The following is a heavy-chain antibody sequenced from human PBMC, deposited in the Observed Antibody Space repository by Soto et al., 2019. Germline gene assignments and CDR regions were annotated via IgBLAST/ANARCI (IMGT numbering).Heavy chain of an antibody. Sequence: SETLSLTCTVSGGSISSGGYYWSWIRQHPGKGLEWIGYIYYSGSTYYNPSLKSRVTISVDTSKNQFSLKPSSATAADTAVYYCARDGSHCSSTSCSYYFDDWGQGTLVTVSS. D-gene: IGHD2-2*01. V-gene: IGHV4-31*03. CDR3: ARDGSHCSSTSCSYYFDD. CDR1: GGSISSGGYY. J-gene: IGHJ4*02. CDR2: IYYSGST.